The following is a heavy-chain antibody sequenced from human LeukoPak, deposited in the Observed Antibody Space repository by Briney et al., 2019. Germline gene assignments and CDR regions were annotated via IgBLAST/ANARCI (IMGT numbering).Heavy chain of an antibody. CDR3: ARSGYNILTGYCAY. CDR1: GFTFSSYS. J-gene: IGHJ4*02. Sequence: GGSLRLSCAASGFTFSSYSMNWVRQAPGKGLEWVSYISSSSSTIYYADSVKGRFTISRDNAKNSLYLQMNRLRAEDTAVYYCARSGYNILTGYCAYWGQGTLVTVSS. CDR2: ISSSSSTI. D-gene: IGHD3-9*01. V-gene: IGHV3-48*01.